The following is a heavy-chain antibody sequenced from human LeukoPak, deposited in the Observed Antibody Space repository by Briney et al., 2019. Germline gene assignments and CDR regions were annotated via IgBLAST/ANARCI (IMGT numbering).Heavy chain of an antibody. CDR2: INAGNGDT. CDR3: ARVVTRLREGAYQYDLDV. D-gene: IGHD3-16*01. V-gene: IGHV1-3*01. Sequence: ASVKVSCKASGYTFTSYAMNWVRQAPGQRLEWMGWINAGNGDTEYSHKFQGRVTSTRDTSASTAYMDLSSLRFEDTAVYYCARVVTRLREGAYQYDLDVWGQGTTVTVSS. J-gene: IGHJ6*02. CDR1: GYTFTSYA.